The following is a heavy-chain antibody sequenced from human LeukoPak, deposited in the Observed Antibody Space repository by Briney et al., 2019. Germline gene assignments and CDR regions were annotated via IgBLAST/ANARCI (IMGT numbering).Heavy chain of an antibody. V-gene: IGHV1-2*02. CDR3: ARDRVRRNTTGGAFDM. CDR1: GYTFTGYY. J-gene: IGHJ3*02. D-gene: IGHD2/OR15-2a*01. CDR2: INPNSGGT. Sequence: ASVKVSCKASGYTFTGYYMHWVRQAPEQGLEWMGWINPNSGGTNYAQKFQGRVTMTRDTSISTAYMELSRLRSDDTAIYYCARDRVRRNTTGGAFDMWGQGTMVTVSS.